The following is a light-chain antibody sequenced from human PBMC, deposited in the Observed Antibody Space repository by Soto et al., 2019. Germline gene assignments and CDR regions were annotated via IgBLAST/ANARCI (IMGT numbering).Light chain of an antibody. Sequence: QPVLTQPPSPSGTPGQRVIISCSGSSSNIGSNTVNWYQQLPGTAPKLLIYSNNQRPSGVPDRFSGSKSGTSASLAISGLQSEDEADYYCAAWDDSLNGVVFGGGTKLTVL. CDR1: SSNIGSNT. V-gene: IGLV1-44*01. CDR2: SNN. CDR3: AAWDDSLNGVV. J-gene: IGLJ2*01.